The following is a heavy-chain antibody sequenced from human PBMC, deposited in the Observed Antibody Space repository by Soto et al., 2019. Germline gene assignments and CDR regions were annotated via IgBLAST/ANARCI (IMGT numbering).Heavy chain of an antibody. V-gene: IGHV3-74*01. CDR2: INSDGSST. CDR1: GFTFSSYW. Sequence: GGSLRLSCAASGFTFSSYWMHWVRQAPGKGLVWVSRINSDGSSTSYADSVKGRFTISRDNAKNTLYLQMNSLRAEDTAVYYCARTDTAMVYPVGYYYYGMDVWGQGTTVTVSS. J-gene: IGHJ6*02. D-gene: IGHD5-18*01. CDR3: ARTDTAMVYPVGYYYYGMDV.